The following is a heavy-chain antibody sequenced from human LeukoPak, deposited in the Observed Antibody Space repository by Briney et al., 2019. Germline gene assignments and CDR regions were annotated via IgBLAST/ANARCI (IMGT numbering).Heavy chain of an antibody. V-gene: IGHV1-69*13. Sequence: SVKVSCKASGGTFSSYAISWVRQAPGQGLEWMGGIIPIFGTANYAQKFQGRVTITADESTSTAYMELSSLRSEDTAVYYCARDPFRKYSSSWYEGDYWGQGTLVTVSS. CDR1: GGTFSSYA. CDR2: IIPIFGTA. CDR3: ARDPFRKYSSSWYEGDY. D-gene: IGHD6-13*01. J-gene: IGHJ4*02.